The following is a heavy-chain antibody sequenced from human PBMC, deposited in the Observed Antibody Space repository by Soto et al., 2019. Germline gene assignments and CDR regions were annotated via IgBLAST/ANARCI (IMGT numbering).Heavy chain of an antibody. D-gene: IGHD1-26*01. CDR3: ASDLVGASDSYGLDV. CDR1: GFTFINYG. CDR2: IWHDGNNK. Sequence: GGSLRLSCAASGFTFINYGMHWVRQAPGKGLEWVAIIWHDGNNKYYADSVRGRFIISRDNSKNRLYLQMNSLRAEDTAVYYCASDLVGASDSYGLDVWGQGTPVTVSS. V-gene: IGHV3-33*01. J-gene: IGHJ6*02.